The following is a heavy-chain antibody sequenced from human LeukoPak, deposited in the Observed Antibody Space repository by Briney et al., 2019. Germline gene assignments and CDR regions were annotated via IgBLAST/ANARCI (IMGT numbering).Heavy chain of an antibody. CDR1: GGSISSYY. D-gene: IGHD6-13*01. J-gene: IGHJ3*02. V-gene: IGHV4-59*08. CDR3: ARQGQQPVQPVGAFDI. CDR2: IYYSGST. Sequence: PSETLSLTCTVSGGSISSYYWSWIRQPPGKGLEWIGYIYYSGSTNYNPSLKSRVTISVDTSKNQFSLKLSSVTAADTAVYYCARQGQQPVQPVGAFDIWGQGTMVTVSS.